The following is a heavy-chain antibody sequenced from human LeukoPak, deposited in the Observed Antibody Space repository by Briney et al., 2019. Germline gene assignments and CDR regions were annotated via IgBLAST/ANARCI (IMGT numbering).Heavy chain of an antibody. CDR2: ISSSGSAI. CDR3: ARGGSLGY. J-gene: IGHJ4*02. D-gene: IGHD6-19*01. V-gene: IGHV3-48*03. Sequence: QPGGSLRLSCAASGFTLSSYEMNWVRQAPGKGLEWVSKISSSGSAIYYADSVKGRFTISRDNAKGSLYLQMNSLRVEDTAVYYCARGGSLGYWGQGTLVTVSS. CDR1: GFTLSSYE.